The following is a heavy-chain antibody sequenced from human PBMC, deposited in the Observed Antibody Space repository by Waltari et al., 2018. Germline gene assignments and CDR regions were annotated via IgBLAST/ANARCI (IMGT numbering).Heavy chain of an antibody. V-gene: IGHV1-2*02. CDR3: ARGVNYFGSGLLFDF. D-gene: IGHD3-10*01. J-gene: IGHJ4*02. CDR2: INPNSGAR. CDR1: GYSFTASY. Sequence: QVQLVQSGAEVKTPGASVKVSCKTSGYSFTASYIHWVRQAPGQGLEWMGWINPNSGARRLAQKFQGRVTMTTDAPINTAYMEMNRLTSDDTAIYYCARGVNYFGSGLLFDFWGQGALVSVSS.